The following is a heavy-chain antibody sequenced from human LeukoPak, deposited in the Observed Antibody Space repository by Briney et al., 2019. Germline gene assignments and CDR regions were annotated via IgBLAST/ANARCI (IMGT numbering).Heavy chain of an antibody. J-gene: IGHJ3*02. D-gene: IGHD6-19*01. V-gene: IGHV3-64*01. CDR3: ARDHSSGWYVGSAFDI. CDR1: GFTFSSYA. CDR2: ISSNGGST. Sequence: PGGSLRLSCAASGFTFSSYAMHWVRQAPGKGLEYVSAISSNGGSTYYANSVKGRFTISRDNSKNTLYLQMGSLRAEDMAVYCCARDHSSGWYVGSAFDIWGQGTMVTVSS.